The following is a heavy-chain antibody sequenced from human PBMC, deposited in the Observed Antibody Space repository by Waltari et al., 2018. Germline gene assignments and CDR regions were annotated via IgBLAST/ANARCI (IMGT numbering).Heavy chain of an antibody. Sequence: EVPLVESGGGVVQPGGSLRLSCAASGSTFDDYATHWVRQARGKGLEWVSLISGDGGSTYYADSVKGRFTSSRDNSKNSLYLQMNSLRTEDTALYYCAKSTQTFYFTAWGQGTLVTVSS. CDR2: ISGDGGST. CDR1: GSTFDDYA. J-gene: IGHJ5*02. D-gene: IGHD1-1*01. CDR3: AKSTQTFYFTA. V-gene: IGHV3-43*02.